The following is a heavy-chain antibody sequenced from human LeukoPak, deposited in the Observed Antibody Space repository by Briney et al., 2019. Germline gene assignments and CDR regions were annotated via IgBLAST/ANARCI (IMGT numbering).Heavy chain of an antibody. CDR2: IYYSGST. V-gene: IGHV4-31*03. Sequence: PSQTLSLTCTVSGDCISTGGYYWAWIRQHRERGLEWIGYIYYSGSTHYNPSLQSRVTISVDTSKNQFSLNLNSVTAADTAVYYCARVIVVVPIGVYHYYAMDVWGQGTTVTVSS. CDR3: ARVIVVVPIGVYHYYAMDV. CDR1: GDCISTGGYY. D-gene: IGHD2-2*01. J-gene: IGHJ6*02.